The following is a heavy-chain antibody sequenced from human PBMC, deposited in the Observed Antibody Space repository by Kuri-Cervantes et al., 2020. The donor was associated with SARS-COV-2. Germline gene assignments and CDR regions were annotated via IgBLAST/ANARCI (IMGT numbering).Heavy chain of an antibody. J-gene: IGHJ5*02. CDR3: AKDRMVQGVIRGTAFDP. Sequence: GGSLRLSCAASGFTFGDYAMHWVRQAPGKGLEWVSGISWNSGSIGYADSVKGRFTISRDNAKNSLYLQMNSLRAEDTALYYCAKDRMVQGVIRGTAFDPWGQGTLVTVSS. CDR2: ISWNSGSI. D-gene: IGHD3-10*01. V-gene: IGHV3-9*01. CDR1: GFTFGDYA.